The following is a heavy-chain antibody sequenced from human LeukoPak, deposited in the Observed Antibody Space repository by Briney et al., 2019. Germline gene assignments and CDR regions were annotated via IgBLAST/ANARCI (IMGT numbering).Heavy chain of an antibody. CDR1: GFTFDDYG. D-gene: IGHD3-22*01. Sequence: GGSLRLSCAASGFTFDDYGMSWVRQAPGKGLEWVSGINWNGGSTGYADSVKGRFTISRDNAKNSLYLQMNSLRAEDTAFYHWGGGDRSGYYFDYWGQGTLVTVSS. CDR3: GGGDRSGYYFDY. J-gene: IGHJ4*02. CDR2: INWNGGST. V-gene: IGHV3-20*01.